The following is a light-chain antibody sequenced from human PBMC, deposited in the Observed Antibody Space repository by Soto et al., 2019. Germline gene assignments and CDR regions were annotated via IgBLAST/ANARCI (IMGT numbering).Light chain of an antibody. J-gene: IGKJ1*01. V-gene: IGKV1-39*01. Sequence: DLPMTQSPSSLSASVGDRVTITCRASQRISSYLNWYQKKPGKAPKLLIYAASSLQSGVPSRFSGSESGTDFTLAISSLQPEDFATYFCQQSYSTPWTFGQGTKVEIK. CDR2: AAS. CDR1: QRISSY. CDR3: QQSYSTPWT.